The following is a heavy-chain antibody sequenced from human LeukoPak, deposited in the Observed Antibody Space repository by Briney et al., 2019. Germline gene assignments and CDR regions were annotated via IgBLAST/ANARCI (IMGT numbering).Heavy chain of an antibody. V-gene: IGHV3-30*18. J-gene: IGHJ4*02. CDR3: AKDLDIVVVVAATGFDY. D-gene: IGHD2-15*01. CDR2: ISYDGSNK. CDR1: GFTFSSYG. Sequence: GGSLRLSCAASGFTFSSYGMHWVRQAPGKGLEWVAVISYDGSNKYYADSVKGRFTISRDNSKNTLYLQMNSLRAEDTAVYYCAKDLDIVVVVAATGFDYWGQGTLVTVSS.